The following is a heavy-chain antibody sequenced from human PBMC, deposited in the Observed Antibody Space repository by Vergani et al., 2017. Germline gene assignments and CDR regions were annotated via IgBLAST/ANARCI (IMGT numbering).Heavy chain of an antibody. Sequence: EVQLLESGGGLVQPGGSLRLSCAASGFTFSSYAMSWARQAPGKGLEWVSAISGSGGSTYYADSVKGRFTISRDNSKNTLYLQMNSLRAEDTAVYYCAKDATYYDFWSGPGGIDYWGQGTLVTVSS. V-gene: IGHV3-23*01. CDR1: GFTFSSYA. J-gene: IGHJ4*02. CDR3: AKDATYYDFWSGPGGIDY. D-gene: IGHD3-3*01. CDR2: ISGSGGST.